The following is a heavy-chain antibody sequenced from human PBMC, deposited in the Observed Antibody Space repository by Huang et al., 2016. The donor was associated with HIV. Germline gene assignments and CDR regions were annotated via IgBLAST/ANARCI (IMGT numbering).Heavy chain of an antibody. CDR1: GGSFSGYF. Sequence: QVQLEQWGAGLLKPSETLSLTCAVYGGSFSGYFWNWIRQSPGKGLEWIGQINHAGVPDYNPSIKSRATISVDTSKNQFSLRLTSVTAADTAIYYCAREIMISFGGPFDSWGHGNLVTVSS. J-gene: IGHJ5*01. CDR3: AREIMISFGGPFDS. D-gene: IGHD3-16*01. V-gene: IGHV4-34*02. CDR2: INHAGVP.